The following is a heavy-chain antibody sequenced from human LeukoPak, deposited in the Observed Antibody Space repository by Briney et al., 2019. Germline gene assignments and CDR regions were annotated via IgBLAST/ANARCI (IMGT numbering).Heavy chain of an antibody. D-gene: IGHD3-9*01. CDR1: GFTFSSYA. Sequence: GGSLRLSCAASGFTFSSYAMSWVRQAPGKGLEWVSAISGSGGSTYYAASVKGRFTISRDNSKNTLYLQMNSLRAEDTAVYYCAKDPKLYYDILTGYSEFNWFDPWGQGTLVTVSS. CDR3: AKDPKLYYDILTGYSEFNWFDP. CDR2: ISGSGGST. V-gene: IGHV3-23*01. J-gene: IGHJ5*02.